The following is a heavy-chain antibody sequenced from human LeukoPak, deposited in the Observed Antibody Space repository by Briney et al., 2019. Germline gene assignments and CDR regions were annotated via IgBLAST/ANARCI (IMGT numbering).Heavy chain of an antibody. V-gene: IGHV4-59*12. CDR2: IYYSGST. CDR3: ARGGFLGYYYYYYMDV. J-gene: IGHJ6*03. Sequence: SETLSLTCNVSGGSISSYYWSWIRQPPGKGLEWIGFIYYSGSTNYNPSLKSRVTISVDTSKNQFSLKLSSVTAADTAVYYCARGGFLGYYYYYYMDVWGKGTTVTVSS. D-gene: IGHD3-3*01. CDR1: GGSISSYY.